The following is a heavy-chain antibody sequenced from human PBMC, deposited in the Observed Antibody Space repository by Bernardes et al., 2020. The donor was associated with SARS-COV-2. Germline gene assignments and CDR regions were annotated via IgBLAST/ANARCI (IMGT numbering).Heavy chain of an antibody. CDR1: GFTFGMSA. CDR2: ISGTGTTK. V-gene: IGHV3-23*01. D-gene: IGHD5-18*01. J-gene: IGHJ5*02. CDR3: AKLPSIQLWAGNNWFDP. Sequence: GGSLRLSCAASGFTFGMSAMGWVRQAPGKGLQWVSGISGTGTTKYYADYVRGRFTISRDNSKSTLYLQMNDLRVDDTAIYYCAKLPSIQLWAGNNWFDPWGQGTPVTVSS.